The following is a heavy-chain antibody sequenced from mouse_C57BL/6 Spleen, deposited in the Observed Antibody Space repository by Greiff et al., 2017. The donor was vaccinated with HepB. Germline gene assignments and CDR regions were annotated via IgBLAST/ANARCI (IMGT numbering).Heavy chain of an antibody. CDR2: ISDGGSYT. V-gene: IGHV5-4*01. J-gene: IGHJ2*01. CDR3: ARDLDYFDY. Sequence: EVQLQESGGGLVKPGGSLKLSCAASGFTFSSYAMSWVRQTPEKRLEWVATISDGGSYTYYPDNVKGRFTISRDNAKNNLYLQMSHLKSEDTAMYYCARDLDYFDYWGQGTTLTVSS. CDR1: GFTFSSYA.